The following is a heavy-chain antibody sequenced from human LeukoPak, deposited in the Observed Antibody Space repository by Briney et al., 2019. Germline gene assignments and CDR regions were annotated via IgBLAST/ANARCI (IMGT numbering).Heavy chain of an antibody. Sequence: GGSLRLSCAASGFNVSGDFMSWVRQAPGKGLEWVSVIYSDGSTYYADSVKGRFTISRDNSKNTLDLQMTGLRAEDTAVYYCARERGRGRDSPWFDYWGQGTLVTVSS. D-gene: IGHD1-26*01. CDR1: GFNVSGDF. V-gene: IGHV3-53*01. J-gene: IGHJ4*02. CDR3: ARERGRGRDSPWFDY. CDR2: IYSDGST.